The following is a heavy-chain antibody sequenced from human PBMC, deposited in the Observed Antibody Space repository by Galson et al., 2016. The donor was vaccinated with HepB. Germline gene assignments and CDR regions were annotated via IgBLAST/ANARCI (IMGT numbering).Heavy chain of an antibody. CDR1: GFTFRDYA. D-gene: IGHD3-10*01. Sequence: SLRLSCAASGFTFRDYAMHWVRQAPGKGLEWGAVIWYDGSATYYAASVKGRFTISRDNSKNTLYLQMNSLRAEDTAIYYCAKTMVRGVFKEAMDVWGQGTTVTVSS. CDR3: AKTMVRGVFKEAMDV. V-gene: IGHV3-33*06. J-gene: IGHJ6*02. CDR2: IWYDGSAT.